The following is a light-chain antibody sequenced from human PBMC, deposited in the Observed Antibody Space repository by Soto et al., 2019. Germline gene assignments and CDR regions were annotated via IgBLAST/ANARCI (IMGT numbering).Light chain of an antibody. V-gene: IGKV3-20*01. CDR2: GAS. Sequence: EIVLTQSPGTLSLSPGERATLSCRASQSVTSSYLAWYQQKPGQAPRLLIYGASSRATGIPDRFSGSGSGIDFTLTISRREPEDFAVYYCQQYGRSPYTFGQGTKLEIK. CDR1: QSVTSSY. J-gene: IGKJ2*01. CDR3: QQYGRSPYT.